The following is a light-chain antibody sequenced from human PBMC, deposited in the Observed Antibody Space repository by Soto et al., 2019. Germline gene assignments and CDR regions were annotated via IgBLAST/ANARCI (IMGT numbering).Light chain of an antibody. CDR1: ENVGSRY. V-gene: IGKV3-20*01. Sequence: EIVLTQSPGTLSLSPGERATLSCRARENVGSRYLAWYQQKPGQAPRLLIYGTSNRATGIPHRFSGRGPGTGFSISVSRLEPAHLAVYSCQRCGRSPRRFGRGTKVEIK. CDR2: GTS. J-gene: IGKJ1*01. CDR3: QRCGRSPRR.